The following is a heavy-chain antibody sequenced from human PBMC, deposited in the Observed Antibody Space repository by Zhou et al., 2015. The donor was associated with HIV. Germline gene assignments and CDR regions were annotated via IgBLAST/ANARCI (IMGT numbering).Heavy chain of an antibody. CDR2: IIPIFGTA. Sequence: QVQLVQSGAEVKKPGSSVKVSCKASGGTFSSYAISWVRQAPGQGLEWMGGIIPIFGTANYAQKFQGRVTITADESTSTAYMELSSLRSEDTAVYYCARAMVGYCSGGSCYSGFDYWGQGTLVTVSS. J-gene: IGHJ4*02. D-gene: IGHD2-15*01. CDR3: ARAMVGYCSGGSCYSGFDY. V-gene: IGHV1-69*01. CDR1: GGTFSSYA.